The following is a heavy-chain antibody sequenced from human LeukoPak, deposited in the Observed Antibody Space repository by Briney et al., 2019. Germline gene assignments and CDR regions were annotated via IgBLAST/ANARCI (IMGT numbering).Heavy chain of an antibody. CDR3: AELGITMIGGV. Sequence: GGSLRLSCAASGFTFSTYELNWVRQAPGKGLEWVSYISLSGSNIYYADSVKGRFTICRDNAKNSLYLQMNSLRAEDTAVYYCAELGITMIGGVWGKGTAVTISS. J-gene: IGHJ6*04. CDR2: ISLSGSNI. CDR1: GFTFSTYE. D-gene: IGHD3-10*02. V-gene: IGHV3-48*03.